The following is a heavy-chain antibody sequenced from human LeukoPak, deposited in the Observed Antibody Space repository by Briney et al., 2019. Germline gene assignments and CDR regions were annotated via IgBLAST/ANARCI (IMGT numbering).Heavy chain of an antibody. J-gene: IGHJ5*02. V-gene: IGHV1-8*03. CDR2: MNPNSGNT. D-gene: IGHD3-3*01. CDR3: ARGDTSTYYDFWSGYYTGAGYNWFDP. CDR1: GYTFTSYD. Sequence: ASVKVSCKASGYTFTSYDINWVRQATGQGLEWMGWMNPNSGNTGYAQKFQGGVTITRNTSISTAYMELSSLRSEDTAVYYCARGDTSTYYDFWSGYYTGAGYNWFDPWGQGTLVTVSS.